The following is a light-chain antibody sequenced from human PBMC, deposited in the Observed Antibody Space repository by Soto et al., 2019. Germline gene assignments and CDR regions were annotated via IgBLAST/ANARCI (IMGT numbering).Light chain of an antibody. CDR1: NSDVGGYNY. CDR2: DVS. CDR3: TSYTSSGTYV. V-gene: IGLV2-14*01. Sequence: QSALTQPASVSGSPGQSITISCTGTNSDVGGYNYVSWYQQHPGKAPKPMIYDVSNRPSGVSNRFSGSKSGNTASLTISGLQAEDEADYYCTSYTSSGTYVFGTVTKVTVL. J-gene: IGLJ1*01.